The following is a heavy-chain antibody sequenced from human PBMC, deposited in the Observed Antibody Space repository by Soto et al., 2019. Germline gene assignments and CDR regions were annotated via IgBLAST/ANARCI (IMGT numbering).Heavy chain of an antibody. CDR2: ISGSDATI. CDR3: ARGHYYGVDV. V-gene: IGHV3-11*01. Sequence: GGSLRLSCAASGFSLRDHYLAWIRQAPGKGLEWVSYISGSDATIYYGDPVKGRFTISRDSSKNSVFLQMDSLRGEDTAVYFCARGHYYGVDVWGQGTSVTVSS. D-gene: IGHD3-10*01. J-gene: IGHJ6*02. CDR1: GFSLRDHY.